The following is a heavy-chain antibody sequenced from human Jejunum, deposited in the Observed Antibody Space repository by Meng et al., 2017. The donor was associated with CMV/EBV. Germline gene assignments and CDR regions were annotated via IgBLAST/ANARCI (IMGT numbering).Heavy chain of an antibody. V-gene: IGHV3-74*03. CDR1: GFTFGNYW. J-gene: IGHJ4*02. CDR3: ARGAGGFDQ. Sequence: LSCVGSGFTFGNYWMHWVRQAPGKGLVWVSHINNMGDTTTYADSVKGRFSISRDNAKNTLYLQKNSLRVENTAVYFCARGAGGFDQWGQGALVTVSS. CDR2: INNMGDTT. D-gene: IGHD3-10*01.